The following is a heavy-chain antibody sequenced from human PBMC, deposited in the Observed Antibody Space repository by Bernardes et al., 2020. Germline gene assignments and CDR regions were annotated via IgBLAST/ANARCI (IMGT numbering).Heavy chain of an antibody. CDR1: GFTFSSYS. J-gene: IGHJ5*02. V-gene: IGHV3-21*01. Sequence: GGSLRLSCAAAGFTFSSYSMNWVRQAPGKGLEWVSSISSSSSYIYYADSVKGRFTISRDNAKNSLYLQMNSLRAEDTAMYYCARGTIGVLYQLLNGRYRWFDPWGQGTLVTVTS. D-gene: IGHD2-2*01. CDR3: ARGTIGVLYQLLNGRYRWFDP. CDR2: ISSSSSYI.